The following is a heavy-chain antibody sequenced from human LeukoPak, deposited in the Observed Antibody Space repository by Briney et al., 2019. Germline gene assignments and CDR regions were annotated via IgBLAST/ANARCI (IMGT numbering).Heavy chain of an antibody. Sequence: SETLSLTCAVSGYSISSGYYWGWIRQPPGKGLEWIGSIYHSGSTYYNPSLKSRVTISVDTSKNQFSLKLSSVTAADTAVYYCARIAVGWFDPWGQGTLVTVSS. J-gene: IGHJ5*02. CDR1: GYSISSGYY. CDR2: IYHSGST. V-gene: IGHV4-38-2*01. D-gene: IGHD2-21*01. CDR3: ARIAVGWFDP.